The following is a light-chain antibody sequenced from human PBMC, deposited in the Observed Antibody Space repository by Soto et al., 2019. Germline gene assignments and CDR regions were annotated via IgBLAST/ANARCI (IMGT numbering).Light chain of an antibody. V-gene: IGLV1-44*01. CDR3: GTWHSDSYV. CDR1: SFNIGRNP. J-gene: IGLJ1*01. Sequence: QSVLTQPPSASGTPGQRVTISCSGSSFNIGRNPVNWYQQFPGTAPKLLIYTNDQRPSGVPDRFSGSKSGTSASLATSGLQSEDEDDYYCGTWHSDSYVFGSGTKVTVL. CDR2: TND.